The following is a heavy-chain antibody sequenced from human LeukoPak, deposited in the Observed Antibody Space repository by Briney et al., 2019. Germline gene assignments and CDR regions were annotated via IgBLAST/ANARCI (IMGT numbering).Heavy chain of an antibody. CDR3: AREQKGYSSSWFVPYNWFDP. D-gene: IGHD6-13*01. CDR2: ISAYNGNT. Sequence: ASVKVSCKASGYTFTSYGISWVRQAPGQGLEWMGWISAYNGNTNYAQKLQGRVTMTTDTSTSTAYMELRSLRSDDTAVYYCAREQKGYSSSWFVPYNWFDPWGQGTLVTVSS. CDR1: GYTFTSYG. V-gene: IGHV1-18*01. J-gene: IGHJ5*02.